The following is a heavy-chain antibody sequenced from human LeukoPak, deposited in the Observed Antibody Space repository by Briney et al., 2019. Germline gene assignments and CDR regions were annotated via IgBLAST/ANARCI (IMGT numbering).Heavy chain of an antibody. J-gene: IGHJ4*02. CDR1: VLLVSSWV. Sequence: GRSLRLSCASSVLLVSSWVMHGVRQARCKGVDGVGVIWSNGNKKYHADSVKGRFNISSDKSKKTLYLQMDSLRDEDTVVYYCPKEAGLYVIGHWGQGTLV. CDR2: IWSNGNKK. CDR3: PKEAGLYVIGH. V-gene: IGHV3-33*03. D-gene: IGHD2/OR15-2a*01.